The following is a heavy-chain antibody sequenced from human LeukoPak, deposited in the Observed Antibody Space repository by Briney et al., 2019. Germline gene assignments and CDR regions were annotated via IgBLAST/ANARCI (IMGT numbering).Heavy chain of an antibody. D-gene: IGHD5-12*01. Sequence: GGSLRLSCAVSGITLSNYGMSWVRQAPGKGLEWVAGISGSGGTTNYADSVRGRFAISRDNPKNTLYLQMNSLRAEDTAVYYCARGGGYDYYYYYMDVWGKGTTVTVSS. CDR1: GITLSNYG. CDR2: ISGSGGTT. J-gene: IGHJ6*03. V-gene: IGHV3-23*01. CDR3: ARGGGYDYYYYYMDV.